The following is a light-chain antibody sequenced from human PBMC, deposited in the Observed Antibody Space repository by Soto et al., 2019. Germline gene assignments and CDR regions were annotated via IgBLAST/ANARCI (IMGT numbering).Light chain of an antibody. V-gene: IGKV3-15*01. CDR2: GAS. J-gene: IGKJ1*01. CDR1: QSVSSN. Sequence: EIVMTQSPVTLSVSPGERATLSCRASQSVSSNLAWYQQKPGQAPRLLIYGASTRATDIPARFSGSGSGTEFTLTISRLQSEDFAVYDCQQYNNWPPWTFGQGTKVEIK. CDR3: QQYNNWPPWT.